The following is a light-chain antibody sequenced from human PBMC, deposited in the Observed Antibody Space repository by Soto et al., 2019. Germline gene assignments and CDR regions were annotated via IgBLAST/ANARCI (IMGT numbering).Light chain of an antibody. CDR3: QTWGIGVQV. Sequence: QTVVTQSPSASASLGASVNLTCTLSSRHNNYAVAWHQKQPDKGPRFLMKINSDGSLIKGDGIPDRFSGSSSGAERFLLISSLQSDDEADYYCQTWGIGVQVFGGGTQLTVL. J-gene: IGLJ2*01. CDR2: INSDGSL. CDR1: SRHNNYA. V-gene: IGLV4-69*01.